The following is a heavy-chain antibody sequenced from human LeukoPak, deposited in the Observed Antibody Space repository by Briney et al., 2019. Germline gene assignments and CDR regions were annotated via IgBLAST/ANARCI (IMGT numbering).Heavy chain of an antibody. D-gene: IGHD3-22*01. CDR2: IYPSGDS. Sequence: MTSETLSLTCTVSGGSISSGSFYWSWIRQTAGKGLEWLGRIYPSGDSQYSPSFRSRATISLDTRNQFSLKLSSVTAADTAVYFCARGYDRNGYQSRGFDYWGQGALVNVSS. CDR3: ARGYDRNGYQSRGFDY. J-gene: IGHJ4*02. V-gene: IGHV4-61*02. CDR1: GGSISSGSFY.